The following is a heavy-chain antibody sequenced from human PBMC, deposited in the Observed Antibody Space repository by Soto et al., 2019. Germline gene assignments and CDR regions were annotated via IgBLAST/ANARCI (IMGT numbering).Heavy chain of an antibody. D-gene: IGHD3-10*01. CDR2: ISYTGCT. V-gene: IGHV4-39*01. CDR3: ARLYSYGSGKYGMDV. CDR1: GGSISSSRSY. J-gene: IGHJ6*02. Sequence: SETLSLTCTVSGGSISSSRSYWGWIRQPPGKGLEWIGTISYTGCTYYNPSFTSRVPISVDTSKNKFSLNLRSVTAADTAVYGCARLYSYGSGKYGMDVWGQGTTVTVS.